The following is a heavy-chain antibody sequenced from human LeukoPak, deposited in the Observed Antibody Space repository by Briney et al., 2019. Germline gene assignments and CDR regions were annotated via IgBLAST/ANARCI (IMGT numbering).Heavy chain of an antibody. Sequence: GGSLRLSWAASGFTFSSYWVHWVRQAPGKELMWVSRISGDGSSTNYADSVTGRFPISRDNANNRLYLQINRLRAEDTAVYYCARGGAMRNFDYSGQGTLVSVSS. D-gene: IGHD1-26*01. J-gene: IGHJ4*02. CDR2: ISGDGSST. V-gene: IGHV3-74*01. CDR1: GFTFSSYW. CDR3: ARGGAMRNFDY.